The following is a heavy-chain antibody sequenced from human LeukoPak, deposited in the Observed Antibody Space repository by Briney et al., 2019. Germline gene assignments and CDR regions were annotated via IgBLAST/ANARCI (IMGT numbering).Heavy chain of an antibody. CDR1: GDSISTTSYY. V-gene: IGHV4-39*02. CDR3: AREGSYGYTFDY. Sequence: SETLSLTCTVSGDSISTTSYYWGWIRQPPGKGLEWIGSIYYSGSTYYNPSLKSRVTISVDTSKNQFSLKLNSVTAADTAVYFCAREGSYGYTFDYWGQGTLVTVSS. D-gene: IGHD3-16*01. J-gene: IGHJ4*02. CDR2: IYYSGST.